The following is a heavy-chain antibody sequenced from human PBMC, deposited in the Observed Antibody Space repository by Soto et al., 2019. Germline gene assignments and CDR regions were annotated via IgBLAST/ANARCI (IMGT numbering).Heavy chain of an antibody. Sequence: QVQLVESGGGVVQPGRSLRLSCAASGFTFSTYGVHWVRQAPGKGLEWVAVISSDGSDKYYAGSVKGRVSISRDNSKSTLYLQMDSLRAEDTAVYYCAKGAVTTSLYYFDYGGQGTLVTVSS. V-gene: IGHV3-30*18. CDR3: AKGAVTTSLYYFDY. J-gene: IGHJ4*02. CDR1: GFTFSTYG. CDR2: ISSDGSDK. D-gene: IGHD4-17*01.